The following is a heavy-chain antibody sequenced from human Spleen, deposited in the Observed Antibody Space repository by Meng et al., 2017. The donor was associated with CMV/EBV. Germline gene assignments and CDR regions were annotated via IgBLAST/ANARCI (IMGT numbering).Heavy chain of an antibody. CDR3: AREATGYDGFDI. CDR1: GFTFSS. D-gene: IGHD3-10*01. Sequence: GGSLRLSCAASGFTFSSHWVRQAPGKGLVWVSRINSDGSRTSYADSVKGRFTISRDNAKNTLYLQMNSLRAEDTAVYYCAREATGYDGFDIWGQGTRVTVSS. V-gene: IGHV3-74*01. J-gene: IGHJ3*02. CDR2: INSDGSRT.